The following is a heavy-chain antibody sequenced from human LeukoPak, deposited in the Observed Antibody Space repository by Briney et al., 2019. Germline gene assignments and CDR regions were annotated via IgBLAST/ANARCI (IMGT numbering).Heavy chain of an antibody. J-gene: IGHJ4*02. CDR3: ARGLGVNSGYYVDY. Sequence: ASVKVSCKASGYTFTSYDINWVRQATGQGLEWMGWKNPNSANTGYALKFQGRVTMTRNTSISTAYMELSSLTSEDTAVYYCARGLGVNSGYYVDYWGQGTLVTVSS. D-gene: IGHD3-22*01. CDR1: GYTFTSYD. V-gene: IGHV1-8*01. CDR2: KNPNSANT.